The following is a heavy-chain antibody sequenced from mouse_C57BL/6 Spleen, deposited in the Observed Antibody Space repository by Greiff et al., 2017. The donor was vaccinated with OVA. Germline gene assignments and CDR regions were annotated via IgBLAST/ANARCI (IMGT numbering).Heavy chain of an antibody. D-gene: IGHD4-1*01. Sequence: VQLQQPGAELVMPGASVKLSCKASGYTFTSYWMHWVKQSPGQGLEWIVEIDTSDSYTYYNQKFKGKSTLTIDKSSSTTYMQLSILTSEDSAVYYCAREMGRNAMDYWGQGTSVTVSS. J-gene: IGHJ4*01. CDR2: IDTSDSYT. CDR3: AREMGRNAMDY. CDR1: GYTFTSYW. V-gene: IGHV1-69*01.